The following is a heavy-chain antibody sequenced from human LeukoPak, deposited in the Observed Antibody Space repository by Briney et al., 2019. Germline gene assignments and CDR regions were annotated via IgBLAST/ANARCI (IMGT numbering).Heavy chain of an antibody. CDR1: GYTFTGYY. Sequence: ASVKVSCKASGYTFTGYYMHWVRQAPGQGLEWMGRINPNSGGTNYAQKFQGRVTMTRDTSISTAYMELSRLRSDDTAVYYCAREVGIRGHFGYWGRGTPVTVSS. D-gene: IGHD1-26*01. CDR2: INPNSGGT. CDR3: AREVGIRGHFGY. J-gene: IGHJ4*02. V-gene: IGHV1-2*06.